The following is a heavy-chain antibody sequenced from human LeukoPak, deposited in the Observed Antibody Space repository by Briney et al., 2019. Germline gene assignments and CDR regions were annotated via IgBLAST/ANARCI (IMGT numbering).Heavy chain of an antibody. CDR1: GFTFSSHA. CDR3: AKDGYYYDSSGYYFPRYYYYYMDV. J-gene: IGHJ6*03. CDR2: ISGSGGST. V-gene: IGHV3-23*01. D-gene: IGHD3-22*01. Sequence: PGGSLRLSCAASGFTFSSHAMSWVRQAPGKGLEWVSAISGSGGSTYYADSVKGRFTISRDNSKNTLYLQMNSLRAEDTAVYYCAKDGYYYDSSGYYFPRYYYYYMDVWGKGTTVTVSS.